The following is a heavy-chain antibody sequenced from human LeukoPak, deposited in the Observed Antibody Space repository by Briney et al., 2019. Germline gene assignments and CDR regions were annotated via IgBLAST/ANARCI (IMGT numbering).Heavy chain of an antibody. V-gene: IGHV4-61*01. CDR2: IYYSGST. Sequence: NPSETLSLTCTVSGGSISTYSYYWSWIRQPPGKGLEWIGYIYYSGSTNYNPSLKSRVTISVDTSKNQFSLKLSSVTAADTAVYYCARVVAAAAGALDYWGQGTLVTVSS. J-gene: IGHJ4*02. CDR1: GGSISTYSYY. D-gene: IGHD6-13*01. CDR3: ARVVAAAAGALDY.